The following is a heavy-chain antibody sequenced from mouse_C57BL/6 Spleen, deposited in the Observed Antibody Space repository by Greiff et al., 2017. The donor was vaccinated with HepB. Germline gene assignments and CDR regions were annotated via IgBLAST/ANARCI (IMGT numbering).Heavy chain of an antibody. CDR2: IYPSDSET. D-gene: IGHD2-5*01. CDR1: GYTFTSYW. CDR3: ARTDLYYSNYFDY. V-gene: IGHV1-61*01. Sequence: QVQLQQPGAELVRPGSSVKLSCKASGYTFTSYWMDWVKQRPGQGLEWIGNIYPSDSETHYNQKFKDKATLTVDKSSSTAYMQLSSLTSEDSAVYYCARTDLYYSNYFDYWGQGTTLTVSS. J-gene: IGHJ2*01.